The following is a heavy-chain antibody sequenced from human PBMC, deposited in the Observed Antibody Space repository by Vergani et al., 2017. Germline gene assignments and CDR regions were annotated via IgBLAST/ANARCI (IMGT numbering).Heavy chain of an antibody. CDR1: GFSLSSGYY. Sequence: QVQLQESGPGLVKPSETLSLNCTVSGFSLSSGYYWSWIRQAAGKGLEWIGRVSVSGSTDSNASLRSRVTMSIDTSTNQFSLKLTSVTAADTAIYYCARGTPIIDSWGHGILVTVSS. V-gene: IGHV4-4*07. D-gene: IGHD5-24*01. CDR2: VSVSGST. J-gene: IGHJ5*01. CDR3: ARGTPIIDS.